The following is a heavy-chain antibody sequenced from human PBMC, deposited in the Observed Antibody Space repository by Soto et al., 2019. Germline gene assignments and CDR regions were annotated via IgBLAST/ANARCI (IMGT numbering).Heavy chain of an antibody. CDR1: GYTFTSYD. D-gene: IGHD3-3*01. V-gene: IGHV1-8*01. J-gene: IGHJ3*02. CDR3: AVVDYDFWSGHQDAFDI. CDR2: MNPNSGNT. Sequence: ASVKVSCKASGYTFTSYDINWVRQATGQGLEWMGWMNPNSGNTGYAQKFQGRVTMTRNTSISTAYMELSSLRSEDTAVYYCAVVDYDFWSGHQDAFDIWGQGTMVTVSS.